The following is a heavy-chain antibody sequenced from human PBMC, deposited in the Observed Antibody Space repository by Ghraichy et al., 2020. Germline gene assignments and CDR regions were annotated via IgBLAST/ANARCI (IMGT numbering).Heavy chain of an antibody. J-gene: IGHJ4*02. Sequence: GGSLRLSCAASGFTFSSYSMNWVRQAPGKGLEWVSSISSSSSYIYYADSVKGRFTISRDNAKNSLYLQMNSLRAEDTAVYYCARDSSGWYPPLDYWGQGTLVTVSS. CDR1: GFTFSSYS. D-gene: IGHD6-19*01. CDR2: ISSSSSYI. CDR3: ARDSSGWYPPLDY. V-gene: IGHV3-21*01.